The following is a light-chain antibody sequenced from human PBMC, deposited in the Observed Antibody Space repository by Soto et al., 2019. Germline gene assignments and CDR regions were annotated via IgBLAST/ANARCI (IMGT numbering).Light chain of an antibody. V-gene: IGKV3D-15*01. CDR2: DAS. Sequence: EIMLTQSPVTLSLSPWERVTLSCLASQSVSTNVAWYQQKPGEAPRLLIFDASARAVDIPGRFSGSVSGTEFTLTISSLQPEDFAVYFCHSYDKWPPGTFGQGTKVDIK. J-gene: IGKJ1*01. CDR3: HSYDKWPPGT. CDR1: QSVSTN.